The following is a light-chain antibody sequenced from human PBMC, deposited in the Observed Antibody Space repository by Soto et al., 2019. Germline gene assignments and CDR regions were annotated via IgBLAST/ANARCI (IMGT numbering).Light chain of an antibody. CDR3: QQLYTLPFT. CDR2: EAS. Sequence: IPLTHSPSLLSASIVYRFTITFRASHDISTFLAWYQQKPGKAPKLLIYEASTLQSGVPSRFSGSGSGTEFTLTISGLLPEDFAAYHCQQLYTLPFTFGQGTRLEIK. V-gene: IGKV1-9*01. J-gene: IGKJ5*01. CDR1: HDISTF.